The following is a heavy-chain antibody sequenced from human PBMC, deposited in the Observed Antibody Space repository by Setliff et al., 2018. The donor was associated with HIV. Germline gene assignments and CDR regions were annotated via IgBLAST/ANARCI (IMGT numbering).Heavy chain of an antibody. J-gene: IGHJ4*02. CDR1: GYTFTSYD. CDR3: ARATGYHDSGSLQN. D-gene: IGHD3-10*01. V-gene: IGHV1-69*10. Sequence: SVKVSCKASGYTFTSYDINWVRQATGQGLEWMGGIIPILGIANYAQKFQGRVTITADESTSTAYMELSSLRSEDTAVYYCARATGYHDSGSLQNWGQGTLVTVSS. CDR2: IIPILGIA.